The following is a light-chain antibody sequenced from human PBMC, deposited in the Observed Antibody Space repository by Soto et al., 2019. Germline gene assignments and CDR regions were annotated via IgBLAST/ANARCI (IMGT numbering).Light chain of an antibody. V-gene: IGKV1-39*01. Sequence: IQMTQSPSSLSASVGDIVTITCRASQSINTYVNWYQHKPGKAPKLLIHTASSLQSGVPSRFSGSGSGTEFTLTIYSMQPEDFATYYCQQTYTTLTLGHGTRLEIK. CDR3: QQTYTTLT. J-gene: IGKJ5*01. CDR1: QSINTY. CDR2: TAS.